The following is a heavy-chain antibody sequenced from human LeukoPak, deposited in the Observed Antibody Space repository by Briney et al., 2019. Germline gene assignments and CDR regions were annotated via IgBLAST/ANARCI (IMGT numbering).Heavy chain of an antibody. Sequence: SETLSLTCSVSGGSISSNGYYWGWIRQPPGKGLEWIGSIYYSGSTFDNPSLKSRVTISLDKSRNQFSLKLSSVTAADTAVYYCASNQWPSWYFDLWGRGTLVTVSA. V-gene: IGHV4-39*07. CDR1: GGSISSNGYY. J-gene: IGHJ2*01. D-gene: IGHD6-19*01. CDR2: IYYSGST. CDR3: ASNQWPSWYFDL.